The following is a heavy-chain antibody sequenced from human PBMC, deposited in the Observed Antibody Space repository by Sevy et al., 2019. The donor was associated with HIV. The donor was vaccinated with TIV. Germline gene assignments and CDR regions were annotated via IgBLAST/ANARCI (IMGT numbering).Heavy chain of an antibody. Sequence: GGSLRLSCAASGFTFSSYSMNWVRQAPGKGLEWVSSISSSSSYIYYAHSVKGRFTISRDNAKNSLYLQMNSLRAEDTAVYYCARNNSGEGTYYYYGMDVWGQGTTVTVSS. CDR2: ISSSSSYI. J-gene: IGHJ6*02. CDR3: ARNNSGEGTYYYYGMDV. CDR1: GFTFSSYS. V-gene: IGHV3-21*01. D-gene: IGHD1-1*01.